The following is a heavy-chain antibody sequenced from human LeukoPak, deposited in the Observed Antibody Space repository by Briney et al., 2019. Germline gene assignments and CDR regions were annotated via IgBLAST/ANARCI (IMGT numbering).Heavy chain of an antibody. D-gene: IGHD3-10*01. Sequence: PSETLSLTCTVSGGSISSSSYYWGWIRQPPGKGLEWIGSIYYSGSTYYNPSLKSRVTISVDTSKNQFSLKLSSVTAADTAVYYCARDLLGYYSGSFDFWGQGTLVTVSS. CDR2: IYYSGST. V-gene: IGHV4-39*02. J-gene: IGHJ4*02. CDR3: ARDLLGYYSGSFDF. CDR1: GGSISSSSYY.